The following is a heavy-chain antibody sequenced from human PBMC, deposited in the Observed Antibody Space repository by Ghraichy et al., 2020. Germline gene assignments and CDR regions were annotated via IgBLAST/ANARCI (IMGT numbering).Heavy chain of an antibody. CDR1: GGSFSGYY. CDR2: INHSGST. V-gene: IGHV4-34*01. CDR3: ARVLRYCSGGSCYKVDY. J-gene: IGHJ4*02. D-gene: IGHD2-15*01. Sequence: SETLSLTCAVYGGSFSGYYWSWIRQPPGKGLEWIGEINHSGSTNYNPSLKSRVTISVETSTNQFSLKLSSVTAADTAVYYCARVLRYCSGGSCYKVDYWGQGTLVTVSS.